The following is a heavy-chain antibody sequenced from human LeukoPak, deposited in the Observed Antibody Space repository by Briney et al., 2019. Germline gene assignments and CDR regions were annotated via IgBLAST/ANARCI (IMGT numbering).Heavy chain of an antibody. D-gene: IGHD5-24*01. CDR2: INPGNHNT. CDR3: ARFGGWDGDTLDI. J-gene: IGHJ3*02. Sequence: ASVKVSCKASGYTFTSYAIHWVRQAPGQKLEWMGWINPGNHNTKYSQEFQGRVTITSDTSASTTYMELSSLTSEDMAVYDCARFGGWDGDTLDIWGQGTMVTVSS. CDR1: GYTFTSYA. V-gene: IGHV1-3*03.